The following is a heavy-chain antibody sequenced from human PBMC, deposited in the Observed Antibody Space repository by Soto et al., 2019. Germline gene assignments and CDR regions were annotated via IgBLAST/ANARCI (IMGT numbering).Heavy chain of an antibody. Sequence: SDILSLTCTVSGASISSSSYYWRWIRRPPGKGLSWIGSIYCSGSTYYYPSLKSRVTISVDTSNHQFSLKLSSVTAADTAVYYCARLGGCPYYGMDVWGQGTTVTVSS. CDR1: GASISSSSYY. D-gene: IGHD1-26*01. CDR3: ARLGGCPYYGMDV. J-gene: IGHJ6*02. CDR2: IYCSGST. V-gene: IGHV4-39*01.